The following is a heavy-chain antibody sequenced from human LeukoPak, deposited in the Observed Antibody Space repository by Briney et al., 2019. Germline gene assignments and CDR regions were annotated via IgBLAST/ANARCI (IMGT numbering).Heavy chain of an antibody. Sequence: GGSLRLSCAASGFTFGDYWMSWVRQAPGKGLEWVANSKQDGTENYYVDSVKGRFTISRDNAKKSLFQVMNSLRAEDTAVYFCARLRGGWITYFDYWGQGTVVTVSS. J-gene: IGHJ4*02. CDR3: ARLRGGWITYFDY. CDR2: SKQDGTEN. D-gene: IGHD6-19*01. CDR1: GFTFGDYW. V-gene: IGHV3-7*01.